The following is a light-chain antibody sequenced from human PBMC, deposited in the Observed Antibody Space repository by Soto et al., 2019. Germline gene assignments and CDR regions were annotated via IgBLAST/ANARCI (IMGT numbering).Light chain of an antibody. CDR3: QSYDTSLSAL. CDR2: GNS. J-gene: IGLJ2*01. V-gene: IGLV1-40*01. Sequence: QSVLTQPPSVSGAPGQRVTISCTGSSSNIGAGYDVHWYQQLPGTAPKLLIYGNSNRPSGVPDRFSASKSGTSASLAITGLQAEDEADYYCQSYDTSLSALFGGRTQLTVL. CDR1: SSNIGAGYD.